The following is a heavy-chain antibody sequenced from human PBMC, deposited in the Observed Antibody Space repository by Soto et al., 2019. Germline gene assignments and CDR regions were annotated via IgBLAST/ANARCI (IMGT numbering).Heavy chain of an antibody. J-gene: IGHJ3*02. CDR3: ASYCSSTSCYKDDAFDI. V-gene: IGHV1-69*13. D-gene: IGHD2-2*02. Sequence: RASVKVSCKASGGTFSSYAISWVRQAPGQGLEWMGGIIPIFGTANYAQKFQGRVTITADESTSTAYMELSSLRSEDTAVYYCASYCSSTSCYKDDAFDIWGQGTMVTVSS. CDR1: GGTFSSYA. CDR2: IIPIFGTA.